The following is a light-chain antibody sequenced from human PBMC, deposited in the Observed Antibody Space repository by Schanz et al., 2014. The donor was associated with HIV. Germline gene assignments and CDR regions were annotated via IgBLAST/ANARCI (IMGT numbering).Light chain of an antibody. CDR2: ATS. CDR3: QKYNRAPWT. V-gene: IGKV1-27*01. Sequence: DIQMTQSPSSLSASVGERVTLTCRASQGIANYLAWYQQKPGKVPKLLIYATSTLQSGVPSRFSGSGSGTDFSLTISSLQPEDVATYYCQKYNRAPWTFGPGTKVEL. CDR1: QGIANY. J-gene: IGKJ1*01.